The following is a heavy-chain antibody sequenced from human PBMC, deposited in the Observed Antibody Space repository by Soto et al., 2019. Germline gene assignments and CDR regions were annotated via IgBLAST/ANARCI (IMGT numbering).Heavy chain of an antibody. CDR3: ARDREWGSTMAGRFDL. CDR1: GGSISSGTYY. J-gene: IGHJ2*01. Sequence: QVQLQESGPGLVKPSQTLSLTCTVSGGSISSGTYYWSWIRLHPGKGLEWIGYIYYSGSTYYNPSLKSRVTISVDTSKNQFSLRLSSVSAADTAVYYCARDREWGSTMAGRFDLWGRGTLVTVSS. V-gene: IGHV4-31*03. D-gene: IGHD3-10*01. CDR2: IYYSGST.